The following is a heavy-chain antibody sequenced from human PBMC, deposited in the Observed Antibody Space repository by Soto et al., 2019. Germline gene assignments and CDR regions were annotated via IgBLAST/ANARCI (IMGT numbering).Heavy chain of an antibody. Sequence: QVQLVQSGAEVKKPGSSVKVSCKASGGTFSSYAISWVRQAPGQGLEWMGGIIPIFGTANYAQKFQGRVTITADESTSTAYMEPSSLRSEDTAVYYCARGVDYYYDSSGYYSEYNWFDPWGQGTLVTVSS. CDR1: GGTFSSYA. CDR2: IIPIFGTA. V-gene: IGHV1-69*01. CDR3: ARGVDYYYDSSGYYSEYNWFDP. D-gene: IGHD3-22*01. J-gene: IGHJ5*02.